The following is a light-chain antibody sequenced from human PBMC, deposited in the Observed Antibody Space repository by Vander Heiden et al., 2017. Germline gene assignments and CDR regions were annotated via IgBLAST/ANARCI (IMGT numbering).Light chain of an antibody. Sequence: QSALTQPASVSGSPGPSSTISCTGTSSDVGGYNYVSWYQQLPGKAPKLMIYEVSNRPSGVSNRFSGSKSGNTASLTISGLQAEDEADYYCSSYTSSSTLVFGGGTKLTVL. CDR2: EVS. V-gene: IGLV2-14*01. CDR1: SSDVGGYNY. J-gene: IGLJ2*01. CDR3: SSYTSSSTLV.